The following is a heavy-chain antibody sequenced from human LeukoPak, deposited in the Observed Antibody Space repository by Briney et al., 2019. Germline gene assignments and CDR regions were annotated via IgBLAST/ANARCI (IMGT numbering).Heavy chain of an antibody. V-gene: IGHV3-30*02. CDR3: AKDQGRFEYSGSSD. CDR1: GFTFSSYA. Sequence: GGSLRLSCAASGFTFSSYAMHWVRQAPGTGLEWVAYIRYDGSNKYYADSVKGRFTISRDNSKNTLFLQMNSLRGDDTAVYYCAKDQGRFEYSGSSDWGQGTLVTVSS. J-gene: IGHJ4*02. D-gene: IGHD6-6*01. CDR2: IRYDGSNK.